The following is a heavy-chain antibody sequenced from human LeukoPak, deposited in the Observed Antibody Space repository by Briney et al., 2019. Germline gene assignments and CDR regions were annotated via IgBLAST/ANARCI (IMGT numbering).Heavy chain of an antibody. CDR1: GFTFSNYL. V-gene: IGHV3-74*01. CDR3: ARDGLRTALDY. D-gene: IGHD2-21*02. J-gene: IGHJ4*02. Sequence: PGGSLRLSCAASGFTFSNYLMHWVRQAPEKGLVWVSRINTDGSSTSYADSVKGRFTISRDNAKNTLYLQMNSLRAEDTAVYYCARDGLRTALDYWGQGTLVTVSS. CDR2: INTDGSST.